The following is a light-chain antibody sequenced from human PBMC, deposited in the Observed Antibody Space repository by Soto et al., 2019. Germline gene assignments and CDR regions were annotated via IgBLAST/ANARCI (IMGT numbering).Light chain of an antibody. Sequence: ANQMTQSPSSLSASVGDKVTITCRASQAIRTSLVWYQQKSGKAPSLLIADASSRHSGVPSRFSGSGFVTEFNITINGLQAADFATYYCLQDATYPWTFGQGTRVDIK. CDR1: QAIRTS. J-gene: IGKJ1*01. CDR3: LQDATYPWT. V-gene: IGKV1-6*01. CDR2: DAS.